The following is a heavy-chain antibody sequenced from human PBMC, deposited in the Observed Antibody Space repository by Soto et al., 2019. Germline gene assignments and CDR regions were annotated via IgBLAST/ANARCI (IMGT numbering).Heavy chain of an antibody. D-gene: IGHD1-26*01. CDR2: IYWDDSK. V-gene: IGHV2-5*02. CDR3: AHAYGGRSLY. Sequence: QITLKESGPTLVKPTQTLTLTCTFSGFSLTTDRVGVGWIRQPPGEALEWLAVIYWDDSKTYRPSLESRLTITKDPSKTQVALTMTNMASLDTATYYCAHAYGGRSLYWGQGTLVTVSS. J-gene: IGHJ4*02. CDR1: GFSLTTDRVG.